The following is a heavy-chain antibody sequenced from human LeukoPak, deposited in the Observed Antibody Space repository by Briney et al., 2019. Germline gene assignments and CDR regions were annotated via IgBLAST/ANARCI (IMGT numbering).Heavy chain of an antibody. CDR3: ARRRITMIVVVTHFDY. CDR1: GGSFSGYY. V-gene: IGHV4-34*01. CDR2: INHSGST. J-gene: IGHJ4*02. D-gene: IGHD3-22*01. Sequence: SETLSLTCAVYGGSFSGYYWSWIRQPPGKGLEWIGEINHSGSTNDNPSLKSRVTISVDTSKNQFSLKLSSVTAADTAVYYCARRRITMIVVVTHFDYWGQGTLVTVSS.